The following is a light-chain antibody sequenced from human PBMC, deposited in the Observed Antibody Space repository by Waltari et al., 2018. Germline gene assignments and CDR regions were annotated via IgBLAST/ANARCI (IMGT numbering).Light chain of an antibody. CDR2: GAS. CDR1: QSVSRT. Sequence: EIVLTQSPGTLSLSPGERVTLSCRASQSVSRTLAWYQQKPGQAPRLLIYGASIRATGIPDRFSGSGSGTDFSLTISRLEPEDFAVYYCQHYRSLPVTFGQGTRVEI. V-gene: IGKV3-20*01. CDR3: QHYRSLPVT. J-gene: IGKJ1*01.